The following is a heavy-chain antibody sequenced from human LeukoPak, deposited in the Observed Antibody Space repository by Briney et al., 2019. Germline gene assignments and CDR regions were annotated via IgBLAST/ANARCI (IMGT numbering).Heavy chain of an antibody. J-gene: IGHJ3*02. CDR2: IYYSGST. CDR3: ARADPVYVWGSYRSEAFDI. Sequence: PSETLSLTCTVSGGSISSYYWSWIRQPPGKGLEWIGYIYYSGSTNYNPSLKSRVTISVDTSKNQFSLKLSSVTAADTAVYYCARADPVYVWGSYRSEAFDIWGQGTMVTVSS. V-gene: IGHV4-59*01. CDR1: GGSISSYY. D-gene: IGHD3-16*02.